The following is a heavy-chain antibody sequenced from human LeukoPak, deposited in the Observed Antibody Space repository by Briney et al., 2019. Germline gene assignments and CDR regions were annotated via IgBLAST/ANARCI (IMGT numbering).Heavy chain of an antibody. CDR3: AKVDPRTDAFDI. CDR1: GFTFSSYG. Sequence: GGSLRLSCAASGFTFSSYGMHWVRQAPGKGLEWVAVISYDGSNKYYADSVKGRFTISRDNSKNTLYLQMNSLRAEDTAVYYCAKVDPRTDAFDIWGQGTMVTVSS. J-gene: IGHJ3*02. V-gene: IGHV3-30*18. D-gene: IGHD1-1*01. CDR2: ISYDGSNK.